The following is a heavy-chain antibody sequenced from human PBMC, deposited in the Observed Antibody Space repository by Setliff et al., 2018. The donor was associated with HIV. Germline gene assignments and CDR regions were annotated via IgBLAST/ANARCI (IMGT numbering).Heavy chain of an antibody. D-gene: IGHD3-22*01. Sequence: SVKVSCKASGGTFSSYAISWVRQAPGQGLEWMGGIIPIFGTANYAQKFQGRVTVTADESTSTAYMELSSLRSEDTAVYYCARGGVYYYDSSGWSMDYWGQGTLVTVSS. J-gene: IGHJ4*02. CDR1: GGTFSSYA. V-gene: IGHV1-69*13. CDR2: IIPIFGTA. CDR3: ARGGVYYYDSSGWSMDY.